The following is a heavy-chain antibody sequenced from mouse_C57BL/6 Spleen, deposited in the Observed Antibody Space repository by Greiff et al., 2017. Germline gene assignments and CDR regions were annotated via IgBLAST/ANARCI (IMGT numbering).Heavy chain of an antibody. J-gene: IGHJ2*01. CDR2: IYPRSGNT. D-gene: IGHD1-1*01. CDR1: GYTFTSYG. Sequence: QVQLKESGAELARPGASVKLSCKASGYTFTSYGISWVKQRTGQGLEWIGEIYPRSGNTYYNEKFKGKATLTADKSSSTAYMELRSLTSEDSAVYFCARRTTVVSFDYGGQGTTLTVSS. V-gene: IGHV1-81*01. CDR3: ARRTTVVSFDY.